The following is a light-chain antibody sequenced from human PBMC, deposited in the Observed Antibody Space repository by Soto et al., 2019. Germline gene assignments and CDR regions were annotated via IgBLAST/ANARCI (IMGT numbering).Light chain of an antibody. CDR3: SSYTSSSTLGV. J-gene: IGLJ1*01. CDR1: SSDVGGYNY. V-gene: IGLV2-14*01. Sequence: QSVLTQPASVSVSPGQSITISCTGTSSDVGGYNYVSWYQQHPGKAPKLMIYDVSNRPSGVSNRFSGSKSGNTASLTISGLQAEDEADYYCSSYTSSSTLGVFGTATKSPS. CDR2: DVS.